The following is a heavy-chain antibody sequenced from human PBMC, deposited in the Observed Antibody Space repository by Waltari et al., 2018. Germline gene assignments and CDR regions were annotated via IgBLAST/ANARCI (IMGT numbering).Heavy chain of an antibody. CDR2: IYYSGST. D-gene: IGHD2-21*01. CDR3: ARDVDMSFYYYMDV. Sequence: QLQLQESGPRLVKPSETLSLSCTVSGGPISSNPSSWVWIRQPPGKGLEWIGSIYYSGSTYDNPSLKSRVTIAVDTAKNQVSLKLTSVSAADTAVYYCARDVDMSFYYYMDVWGKGTTVTISS. CDR1: GGPISSNPSS. V-gene: IGHV4-39*07. J-gene: IGHJ6*03.